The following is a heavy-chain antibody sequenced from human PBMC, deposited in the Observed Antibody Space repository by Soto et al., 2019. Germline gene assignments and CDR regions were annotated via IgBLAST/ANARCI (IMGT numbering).Heavy chain of an antibody. J-gene: IGHJ4*02. Sequence: EVQLVQSGAELKKPGTTVKISCKVSGYTFTDHYLHWLQQAPGKGLEWMGLVDPEDNETIYGDNFQGRLTMTADPSTDTAYMELSSLTSDDTAVYYCARDGGRHSGGIDYWGQGTLVTVSS. CDR3: ARDGGRHSGGIDY. V-gene: IGHV1-69-2*01. CDR2: VDPEDNET. D-gene: IGHD1-26*01. CDR1: GYTFTDHY.